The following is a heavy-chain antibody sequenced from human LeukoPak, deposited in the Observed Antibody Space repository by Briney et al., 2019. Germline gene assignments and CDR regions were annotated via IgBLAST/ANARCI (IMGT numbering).Heavy chain of an antibody. CDR1: GFTFSSYA. J-gene: IGHJ5*02. D-gene: IGHD6-19*01. CDR2: ISGSGGST. Sequence: GGSLRLSCAASGFTFSSYAMSWVRQAPGKGLEWVPAISGSGGSTYYADSVKGRFTISRDNSKNTLYLQMNSLRAEDTAVYYCAKGVAGTNWFDPWGQGTLVTVSS. V-gene: IGHV3-23*01. CDR3: AKGVAGTNWFDP.